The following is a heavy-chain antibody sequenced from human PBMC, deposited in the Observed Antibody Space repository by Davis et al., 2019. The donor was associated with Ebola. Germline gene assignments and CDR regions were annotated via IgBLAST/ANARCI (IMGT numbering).Heavy chain of an antibody. Sequence: PGGSLRLSCAASGFTFSSYSMNWVRQAPGKGLEWVGRIKHKRDGGTADYAAPVKDRFTISRDDSKNTLYLQMNSLRTEDTAVYYCATDWDITGSYYYHHGMGVWGQGTTVTVS. D-gene: IGHD1-20*01. J-gene: IGHJ6*02. CDR2: IKHKRDGGTA. CDR3: ATDWDITGSYYYHHGMGV. V-gene: IGHV3-15*07. CDR1: GFTFSSYS.